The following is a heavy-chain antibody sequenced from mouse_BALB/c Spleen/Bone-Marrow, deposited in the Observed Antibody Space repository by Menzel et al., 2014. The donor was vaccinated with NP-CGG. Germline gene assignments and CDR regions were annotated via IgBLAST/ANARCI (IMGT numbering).Heavy chain of an antibody. V-gene: IGHV1S29*02. CDR2: IYPYNGGT. J-gene: IGHJ3*01. D-gene: IGHD1-2*01. CDR1: GYTFTDYN. Sequence: VQLKQSGPELVKPGASVKISCKASGYTFTDYNMHWVQQSHGKSLEWIGYIYPYNGGTGYNQKFKSKATLTVDNPSSTAYMELRSLTSEDSAVYYCARRFITTAAWFAYWGQGTLVTVSA. CDR3: ARRFITTAAWFAY.